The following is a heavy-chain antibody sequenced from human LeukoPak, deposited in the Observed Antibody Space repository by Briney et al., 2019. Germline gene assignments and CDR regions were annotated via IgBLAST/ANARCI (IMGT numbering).Heavy chain of an antibody. V-gene: IGHV3-73*01. CDR1: GFTFRDSA. Sequence: TGGSLRLSCAASGFTFRDSAIHWVRQASGKGLEWIGRIRSKANNYATAYAASVKGRFTISTDESKNTAYLQMNSLKTEDTAVYYCTRTYNWNDYESDYYYYMDVWGKGTTVTVSS. D-gene: IGHD1-20*01. J-gene: IGHJ6*03. CDR2: IRSKANNYAT. CDR3: TRTYNWNDYESDYYYYMDV.